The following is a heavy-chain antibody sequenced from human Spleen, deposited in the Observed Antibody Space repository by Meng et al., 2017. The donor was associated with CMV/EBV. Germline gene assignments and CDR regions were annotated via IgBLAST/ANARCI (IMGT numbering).Heavy chain of an antibody. CDR2: IYYSGST. Sequence: SETLSLTCTVSGGSVSSDSHYWSWIRQHPGKGLEWIGYIYYSGSTYYNPSLKSRVTISVDTSKNQFSLKLSSVTAADTAVYYCARVGGGGGFDPWGQGTLVTVSS. CDR3: ARVGGGGGFDP. J-gene: IGHJ5*02. CDR1: GGSVSSDSHY. V-gene: IGHV4-31*03. D-gene: IGHD3-16*01.